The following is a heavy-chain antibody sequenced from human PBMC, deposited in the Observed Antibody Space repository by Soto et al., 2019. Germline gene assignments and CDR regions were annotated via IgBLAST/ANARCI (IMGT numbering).Heavy chain of an antibody. V-gene: IGHV4-4*07. CDR2: IYPSGST. CDR3: VRGRSYSVYDF. D-gene: IGHD5-12*01. J-gene: IGHJ4*02. CDR1: GGSISGHA. Sequence: SETLSLTCTVSGGSISGHAWIWVRQPAGRGLEWIGLIYPSGSTSYNPSLRSRVTMSLDTSNNQIFLNLTSVTAADTAVFYCVRGRSYSVYDFWGPGTLVTVSS.